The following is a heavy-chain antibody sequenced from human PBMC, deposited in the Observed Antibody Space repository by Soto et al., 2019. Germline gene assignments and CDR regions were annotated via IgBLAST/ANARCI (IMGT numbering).Heavy chain of an antibody. CDR2: IIPIFGTA. J-gene: IGHJ5*02. V-gene: IGHV1-69*06. CDR3: AREIYCGGDCHNWFDP. CDR1: GGTFSSYA. Sequence: QVQLVQSGAEVKKPGSSVNVSCKASGGTFSSYAISWVRQAPGQGLEWMGGIIPIFGTANYAQKFQGRVTITADKSTSTAYMELSSLRSEDTAVYYCAREIYCGGDCHNWFDPWGQGTLVTVSS. D-gene: IGHD2-21*02.